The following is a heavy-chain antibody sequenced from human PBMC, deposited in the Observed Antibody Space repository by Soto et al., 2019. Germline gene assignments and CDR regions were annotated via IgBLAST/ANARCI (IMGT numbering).Heavy chain of an antibody. J-gene: IGHJ3*02. Sequence: GGSLRLSCAASGFTFSSYWMSWVRQAPGKGLEWVANIKQDGSEKYYVDSVKGRFTISRDNAKNSLYLQMNSLRAEDTAVYYCARDALRINMVPGAFDIWGQGTMVTVSS. CDR3: ARDALRINMVPGAFDI. CDR2: IKQDGSEK. CDR1: GFTFSSYW. V-gene: IGHV3-7*03. D-gene: IGHD3-10*01.